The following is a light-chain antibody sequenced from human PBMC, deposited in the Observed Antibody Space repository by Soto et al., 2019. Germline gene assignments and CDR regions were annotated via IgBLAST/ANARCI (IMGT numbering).Light chain of an antibody. CDR1: QSVRTN. Sequence: EIVMTQSPATLSVSPVERATLSCRSSQSVRTNLAWYQHKPGQSPRLLIYGASTRATGIPARFSGSGSGTEFTLTISSLQSEGFAVYYCQQYNNWPPINFGQGTRLEIK. V-gene: IGKV3-15*01. J-gene: IGKJ5*01. CDR2: GAS. CDR3: QQYNNWPPIN.